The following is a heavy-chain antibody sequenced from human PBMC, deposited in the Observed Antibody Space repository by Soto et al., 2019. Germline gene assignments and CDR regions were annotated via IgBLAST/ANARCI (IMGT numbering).Heavy chain of an antibody. J-gene: IGHJ4*02. CDR3: ARARDQYGGDFDY. CDR1: HGAMTSGGYY. D-gene: IGHD1-26*01. V-gene: IGHV4-31*11. Sequence: QVQLQESGPGLVKPSQTLSLTCAVSHGAMTSGGYYWSWIRQLPGKGLEGIGQIYHTGNTYYNPSVESRVSMSVDTSKTKFSVTLSSVTAADTAIYFCARARDQYGGDFDYWGQGIHVTVSS. CDR2: IYHTGNT.